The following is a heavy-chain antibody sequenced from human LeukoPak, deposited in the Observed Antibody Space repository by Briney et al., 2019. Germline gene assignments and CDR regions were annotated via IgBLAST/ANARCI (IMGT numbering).Heavy chain of an antibody. Sequence: QPGGSLSLSCAGSGVTLCTYWMPWVRGAPGGGLVWVSGFYTDGSTTSYADSVKGRFTISRDNAKNTVYLQMSSLRAEDTAVYYCAKESGYDVVLEYWRRGALVSVSS. CDR1: GVTLCTYW. V-gene: IGHV3-74*01. CDR2: FYTDGSTT. D-gene: IGHD5-12*01. J-gene: IGHJ4*02. CDR3: AKESGYDVVLEY.